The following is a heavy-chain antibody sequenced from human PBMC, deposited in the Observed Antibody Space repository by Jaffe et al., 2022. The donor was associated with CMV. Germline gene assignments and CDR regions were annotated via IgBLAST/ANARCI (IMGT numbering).Heavy chain of an antibody. CDR2: INHSGST. CDR3: ARRGYRGPVAGRGDY. V-gene: IGHV4-34*01. D-gene: IGHD6-19*01. Sequence: QVQLQQWGAGLLKPSETLSLTCAVYGGSFSGYYWTWIRQPPGKGLEWIGEINHSGSTNYNPSLKSRVTISIDTSKNQFSLKLSSVTAADTAVYYCARRGYRGPVAGRGDYWGQGTLVTVSS. J-gene: IGHJ4*02. CDR1: GGSFSGYY.